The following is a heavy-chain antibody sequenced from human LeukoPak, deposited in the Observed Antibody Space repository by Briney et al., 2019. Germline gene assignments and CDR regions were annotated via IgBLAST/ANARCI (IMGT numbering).Heavy chain of an antibody. CDR1: GGTFSSYA. CDR3: ARRLAVAHCAGDCHPIDS. D-gene: IGHD2-21*02. J-gene: IGHJ4*02. V-gene: IGHV1-69*05. Sequence: SVKVSCKASGGTFSSYAISWVRQAPGQGLEWMGGIIPIFGTANYAQKFQGRVTITTDESASTAYMELSSLRSEDTAVYYCARRLAVAHCAGDCHPIDSWGQGTLVTVSS. CDR2: IIPIFGTA.